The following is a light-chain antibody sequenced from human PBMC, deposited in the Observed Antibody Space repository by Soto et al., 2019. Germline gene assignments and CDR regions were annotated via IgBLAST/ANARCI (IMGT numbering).Light chain of an antibody. CDR3: AAWDDSLSGVV. Sequence: QSVLTQPPSASGTPEQRVTISCSGSSSNIGSNSVYWFQHFPGSAPKLLIYFNEQRPSGVPDRFSGSKSGTSASLAISGLRSEDEADYYCAAWDDSLSGVVFGGGTKLTVL. V-gene: IGLV1-47*01. J-gene: IGLJ3*02. CDR2: FNE. CDR1: SSNIGSNS.